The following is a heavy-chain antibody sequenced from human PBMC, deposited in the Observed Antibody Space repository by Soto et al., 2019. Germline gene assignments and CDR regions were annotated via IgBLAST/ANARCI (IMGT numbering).Heavy chain of an antibody. CDR3: ARDQQPAHHYHSYGNGV. D-gene: IGHD6-13*01. Sequence: GGSLRLSCAASGFTFSSYGMHWVRQAPGKALEWVAVIWYDGSNKYYADSVKGRFTISRDNSKNTLYLQMNSLRAEDTAVYYFARDQQPAHHYHSYGNGVLGQGTTVTVSS. J-gene: IGHJ6*02. V-gene: IGHV3-33*01. CDR2: IWYDGSNK. CDR1: GFTFSSYG.